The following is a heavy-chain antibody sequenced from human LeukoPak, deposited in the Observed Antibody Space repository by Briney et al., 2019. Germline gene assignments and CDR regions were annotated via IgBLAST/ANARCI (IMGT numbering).Heavy chain of an antibody. J-gene: IGHJ4*02. D-gene: IGHD3-10*01. CDR1: GFTFRNYA. V-gene: IGHV3-23*01. CDR2: VSGSGDYT. Sequence: GGSLRLSCTASGFTFRNYAMRWVRQAPGKGLEWVSAVSGSGDYTYYADSVKGRFTISRDNSKNTLYLHINSLRAEDTAVFYCAKAEFGSGSYYISDWGQGTLVTVSS. CDR3: AKAEFGSGSYYISD.